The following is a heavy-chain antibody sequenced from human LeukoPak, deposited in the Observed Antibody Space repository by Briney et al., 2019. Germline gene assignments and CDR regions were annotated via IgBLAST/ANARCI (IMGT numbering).Heavy chain of an antibody. D-gene: IGHD6-13*01. Sequence: GASVKVSCKVSGYTLTELSMHWVRQAPGKGLEWMGGFDPEDGETIYAQKFQGRVTMTEDTSTDTAYMELSSLRSEDTAVYYCARRMAAAGVYYYYYYMDVWGKGTTVTVSS. CDR2: FDPEDGET. CDR3: ARRMAAAGVYYYYYYMDV. J-gene: IGHJ6*03. CDR1: GYTLTELS. V-gene: IGHV1-24*01.